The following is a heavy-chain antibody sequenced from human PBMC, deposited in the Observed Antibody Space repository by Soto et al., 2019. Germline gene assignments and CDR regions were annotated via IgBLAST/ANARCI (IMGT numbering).Heavy chain of an antibody. CDR2: NSAYNGNT. J-gene: IGHJ4*02. CDR3: ERRWLRSIVTLDY. CDR1: GYTFTSYG. D-gene: IGHD5-12*01. V-gene: IGHV1-18*04. Sequence: QVQLVQSGAEVKKPGASVNVSCKASGYTFTSYGISCERQAPGQGLEWMVWNSAYNGNTNYALKLQGRVTINADTSTITAYVELRSLRSDDTAVYYCERRWLRSIVTLDYWGQGTLVTVSS.